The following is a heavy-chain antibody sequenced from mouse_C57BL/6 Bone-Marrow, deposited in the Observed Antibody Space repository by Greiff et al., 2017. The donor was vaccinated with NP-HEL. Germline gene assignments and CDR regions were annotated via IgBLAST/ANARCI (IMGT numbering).Heavy chain of an antibody. J-gene: IGHJ2*01. D-gene: IGHD1-1*01. CDR1: GYTFTSYL. CDR3: AREYYGSSSFDY. CDR2: IDPNSGGT. Sequence: QVQLQQPGAELVKPGASVKLSCKASGYTFTSYLMHWVKQRPGRGLEWIGRIDPNSGGTKYNEKFKSKATLTVYKPSSTAYMQLNSLKSEDSAVYYFAREYYGSSSFDYWGQGTTLTVSS. V-gene: IGHV1-72*01.